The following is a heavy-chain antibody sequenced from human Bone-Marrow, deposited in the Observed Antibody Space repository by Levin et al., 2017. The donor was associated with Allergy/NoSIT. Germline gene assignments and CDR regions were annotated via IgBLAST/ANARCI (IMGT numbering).Heavy chain of an antibody. J-gene: IGHJ4*02. CDR1: GGTFSSYA. CDR3: ARGYYDSSGYYLELIY. CDR2: IIPIFGTA. Sequence: PGGSLRLSCKASGGTFSSYAISWVRQAPGQGLEWMGGIIPIFGTANYAQKFQGRVTITADESTSTAYMELSSLRSEDTAVYYCARGYYDSSGYYLELIYWGQGTLVTVSS. D-gene: IGHD3-22*01. V-gene: IGHV1-69*01.